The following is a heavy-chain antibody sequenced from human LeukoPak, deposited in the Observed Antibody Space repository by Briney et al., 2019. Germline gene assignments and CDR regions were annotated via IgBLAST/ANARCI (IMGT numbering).Heavy chain of an antibody. CDR3: ARQAAAGPNWFDP. J-gene: IGHJ5*02. CDR1: GGSISSGGYS. V-gene: IGHV4-30-2*01. D-gene: IGHD6-13*01. Sequence: SETLSLTCAVSGGSISSGGYSWSWIRQPPGKGLEWIGYIYHSGSTYYNPSLKSRVTISVDRSKNQFSLKLSSVTAADTAVYYCARQAAAGPNWFDPWGQGTLVTVSS. CDR2: IYHSGST.